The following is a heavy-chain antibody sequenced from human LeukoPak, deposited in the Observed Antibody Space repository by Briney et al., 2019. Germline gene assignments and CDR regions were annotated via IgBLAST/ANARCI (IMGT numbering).Heavy chain of an antibody. V-gene: IGHV3-23*01. CDR2: ISVSGNT. CDR1: GFTVSSYA. Sequence: GGSLRLSCAAYGFTVSSYAMSWVRQGPGKGLEWVSAISVSGNTYHAHSVNGRFTISRDSSNNTLYLQMNSLRAGDAAVYYCAKAPVTTCSCAYCSPFDYWSQGTLVTVSS. D-gene: IGHD2-21*01. CDR3: AKAPVTTCSCAYCSPFDY. J-gene: IGHJ4*02.